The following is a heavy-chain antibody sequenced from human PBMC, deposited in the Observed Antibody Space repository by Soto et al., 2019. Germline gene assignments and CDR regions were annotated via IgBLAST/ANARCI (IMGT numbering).Heavy chain of an antibody. CDR3: AKESPSSSGWYEGVDY. V-gene: IGHV3-23*01. CDR2: ISGSGGST. Sequence: GGSLRLSCAASGFTSSSYAMSWVRQAPGKGLEWVSAISGSGGSTYYADSVKGRFTISRDNSKNTLYLQMNSLRAEDTAVYYCAKESPSSSGWYEGVDYWGQGTLVTVSS. J-gene: IGHJ4*02. D-gene: IGHD6-19*01. CDR1: GFTSSSYA.